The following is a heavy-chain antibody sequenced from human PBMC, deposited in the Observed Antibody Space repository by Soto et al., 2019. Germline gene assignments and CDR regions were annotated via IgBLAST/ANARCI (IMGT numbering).Heavy chain of an antibody. Sequence: QVTLKESGPVLVKPTETLTLTCTVSGFSLSNARMGVSWIRQPPGKALEWLALIYWDDDKRYSPSLKSRLTITKDTSKNQVVLTMTNMDPVDTATYYCAHLHTMIVVEVVYYFDYWGQGTLVTVSS. J-gene: IGHJ4*02. CDR2: IYWDDDK. V-gene: IGHV2-5*08. CDR3: AHLHTMIVVEVVYYFDY. CDR1: GFSLSNARMG. D-gene: IGHD3-22*01.